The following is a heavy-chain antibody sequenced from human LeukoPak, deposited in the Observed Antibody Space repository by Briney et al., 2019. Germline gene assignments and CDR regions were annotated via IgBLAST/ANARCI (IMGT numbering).Heavy chain of an antibody. Sequence: PGGSLRLSCAASGFTFSSYGMHWVRQAPGKGLEWVAVISYDGSNKYYADSVKGRFTISRDNSKNTLYLQMNSLRAEDTAVYYCARDAPRNYGMDVWGQGTTVTVSS. CDR2: ISYDGSNK. CDR3: ARDAPRNYGMDV. V-gene: IGHV3-30*03. J-gene: IGHJ6*02. D-gene: IGHD3-16*01. CDR1: GFTFSSYG.